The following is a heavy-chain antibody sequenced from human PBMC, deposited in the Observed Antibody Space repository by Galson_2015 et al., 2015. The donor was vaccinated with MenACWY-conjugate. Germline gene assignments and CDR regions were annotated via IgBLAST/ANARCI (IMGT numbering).Heavy chain of an antibody. V-gene: IGHV5-10-1*01. Sequence: QSGAEVKKPGESLRFSCKGSGYKFTGYWINWVRQMPGKGLEWMGRIDPSDSSIDYSPSFQGHVSISVDKSISTAYLQWSSLKASDTAMYYCLRPGFNYCEMDVWGQGTTVTVSS. CDR3: LRPGFNYCEMDV. J-gene: IGHJ6*02. D-gene: IGHD3-10*01. CDR2: IDPSDSSI. CDR1: GYKFTGYW.